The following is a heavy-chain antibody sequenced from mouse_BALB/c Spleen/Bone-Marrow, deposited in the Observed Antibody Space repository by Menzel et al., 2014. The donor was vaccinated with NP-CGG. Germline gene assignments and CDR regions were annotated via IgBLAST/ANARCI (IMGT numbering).Heavy chain of an antibody. CDR3: TKGLPSAY. V-gene: IGHV1S22*01. J-gene: IGHJ3*01. D-gene: IGHD2-4*01. CDR2: IYPGSGST. Sequence: LQQSGSELVRPGASVKLSCKASGYTFTSYWMHWVKQRPGQGLEWIGNIYPGSGSTNYDEKFKSKATLTVDTSSSTAYMQLSSLTSGDPAVYYCTKGLPSAYWGQGTLVTVSA. CDR1: GYTFTSYW.